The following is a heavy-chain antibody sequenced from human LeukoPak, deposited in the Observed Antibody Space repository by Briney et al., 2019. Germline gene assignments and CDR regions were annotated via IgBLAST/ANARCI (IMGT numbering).Heavy chain of an antibody. CDR3: AKDRRPYYYDSSGYYGMDV. CDR2: ISWNSGSI. D-gene: IGHD3-22*01. Sequence: GRSLRLSCVASGFTFDDYAMHWVRQAPGKGLEWVSGISWNSGSIGYADSVKGRFTISRDNAKNSLYLQMNSLRAEDTALYYCAKDRRPYYYDSSGYYGMDVWGQGTTVTVSS. CDR1: GFTFDDYA. J-gene: IGHJ6*02. V-gene: IGHV3-9*01.